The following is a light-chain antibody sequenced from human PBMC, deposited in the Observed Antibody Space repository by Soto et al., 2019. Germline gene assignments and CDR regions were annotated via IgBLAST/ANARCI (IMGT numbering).Light chain of an antibody. CDR1: QSVGTY. J-gene: IGKJ1*01. V-gene: IGKV3-20*01. CDR2: DAS. Sequence: EMVSTQSPVILSLCPGERASLSCRASQSVGTYLDWYQQKPGQAPRLLIYDASNRAAGIPDRFSGSGSGTDFALTISRLEPEDFALYYCHQYASSFGTFGQGTKVDIK. CDR3: HQYASSFGT.